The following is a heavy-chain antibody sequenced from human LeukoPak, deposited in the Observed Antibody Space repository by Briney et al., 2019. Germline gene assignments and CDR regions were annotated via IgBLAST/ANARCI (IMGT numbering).Heavy chain of an antibody. J-gene: IGHJ6*02. Sequence: PGGSLRLSCAASGFTFSSYSMNWVRQAPGKGLEWVSSISSSSSYIYYADSVKGRFTISRDNAKNSLYLQMNSLRAEDTAVYYCAKDSRKNPYYYGMDVWGQGTTVTVSS. CDR2: ISSSSSYI. CDR3: AKDSRKNPYYYGMDV. V-gene: IGHV3-21*01. D-gene: IGHD1-14*01. CDR1: GFTFSSYS.